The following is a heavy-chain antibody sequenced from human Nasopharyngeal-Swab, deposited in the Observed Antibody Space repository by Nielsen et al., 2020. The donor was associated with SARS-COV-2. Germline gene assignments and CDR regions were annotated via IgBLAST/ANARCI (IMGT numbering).Heavy chain of an antibody. CDR3: TRAGYSSGWAFDY. D-gene: IGHD6-19*01. V-gene: IGHV3-49*03. J-gene: IGHJ4*02. CDR2: IRSKAYGGTT. Sequence: GGSLRLSCTASGFTFGDYAMSWFRQAPGKGLEWVGFIRSKAYGGTTEYAASVKGRFTISRDDSKSIACLQMNSLKTEDTAVYYCTRAGYSSGWAFDYWGQGTLVTVSS. CDR1: GFTFGDYA.